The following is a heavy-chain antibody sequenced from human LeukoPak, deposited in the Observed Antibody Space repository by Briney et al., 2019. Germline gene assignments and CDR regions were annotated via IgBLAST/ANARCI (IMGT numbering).Heavy chain of an antibody. CDR1: GYSISSGYY. D-gene: IGHD5-18*01. CDR3: ARDSGDTAMVTPFDY. V-gene: IGHV4-38-2*02. CDR2: IYHSGST. Sequence: SETLSLTCTVSGYSISSGYYWGWIRQPPGKGLEWIGSIYHSGSTYYNPSLKSRVTISVDTSKNQFSLKLRSVTAADTAVYYCARDSGDTAMVTPFDYWGQGTLVTVSS. J-gene: IGHJ4*02.